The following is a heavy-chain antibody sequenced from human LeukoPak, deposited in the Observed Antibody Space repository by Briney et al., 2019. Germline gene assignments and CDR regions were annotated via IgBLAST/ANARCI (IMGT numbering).Heavy chain of an antibody. J-gene: IGHJ3*02. Sequence: SETLSLTCAVYGGSFSGYYWSWIRQPPGKGLEWIGEINHSGSTNYNPSLKSRVTISVDKSKNQFSLKLSSVTAADTAVYYCARSGSYNRAFDIWGQGTMVTVSS. V-gene: IGHV4-34*01. CDR3: ARSGSYNRAFDI. CDR2: INHSGST. CDR1: GGSFSGYY. D-gene: IGHD1-26*01.